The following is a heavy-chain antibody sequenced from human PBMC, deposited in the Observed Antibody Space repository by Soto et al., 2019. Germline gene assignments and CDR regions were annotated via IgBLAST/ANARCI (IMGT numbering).Heavy chain of an antibody. Sequence: GGSLRLSCAASGFTFSSYAMSWVRQAPGKGLEWVSAISSSGDSTYYADSVKGRFTISRDNSKNTVYLQMNSLRAEDTAVYYRANALSGSYFMDYWGQGTLVTVSS. CDR3: ANALSGSYFMDY. J-gene: IGHJ4*02. D-gene: IGHD1-26*01. CDR2: ISSSGDST. V-gene: IGHV3-23*01. CDR1: GFTFSSYA.